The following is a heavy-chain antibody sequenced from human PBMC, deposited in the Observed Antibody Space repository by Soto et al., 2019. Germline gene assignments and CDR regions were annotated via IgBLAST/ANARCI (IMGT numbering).Heavy chain of an antibody. CDR3: AHRNSRMFAFDI. CDR1: GFSLRTSGMG. D-gene: IGHD3-10*02. CDR2: IYWDDDK. J-gene: IGHJ3*02. V-gene: IGHV2-5*02. Sequence: SGPTLVNPTQTLTLTCTFSGFSLRTSGMGVGWIRQPPGKALDWLGIIYWDDDKRYSPSLNGRVTFIKDTSKNQVVLTMTNMDPVDTATYYCAHRNSRMFAFDIWGQGTLVTVSS.